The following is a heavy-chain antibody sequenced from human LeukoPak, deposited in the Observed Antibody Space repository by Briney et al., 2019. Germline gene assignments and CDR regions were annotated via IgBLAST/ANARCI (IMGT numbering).Heavy chain of an antibody. V-gene: IGHV1-18*01. J-gene: IGHJ4*02. D-gene: IGHD3-10*01. CDR2: ISAYNGNT. Sequence: GASVKVSCKASGYTFTSYGISWVRQAPGQGLEWMGWISAYNGNTNYAQKLQGRVTMTTDTSTSTAYMELRSLRSDDTAVYYCARVQEYYYGSGSYGNWGQGTLVTVSS. CDR3: ARVQEYYYGSGSYGN. CDR1: GYTFTSYG.